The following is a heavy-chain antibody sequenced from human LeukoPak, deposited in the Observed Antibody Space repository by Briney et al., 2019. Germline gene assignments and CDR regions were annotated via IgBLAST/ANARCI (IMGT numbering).Heavy chain of an antibody. CDR3: ARDRTPVAYCGGDCYSEFWYFDL. CDR1: GFTFDDYS. Sequence: GGSLRLSCAASGFTFDDYSMHWVRQAPGKGLEWVSLISWNGGSTYYADSVKGRFTISRDNSKNSLYLQMNSLRAEDTALYYCARDRTPVAYCGGDCYSEFWYFDLWGRGTLVTVSS. CDR2: ISWNGGST. J-gene: IGHJ2*01. V-gene: IGHV3-43D*03. D-gene: IGHD2-21*02.